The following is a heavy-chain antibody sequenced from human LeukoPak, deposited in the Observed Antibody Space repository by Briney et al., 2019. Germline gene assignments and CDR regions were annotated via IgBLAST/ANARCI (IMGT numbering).Heavy chain of an antibody. D-gene: IGHD3-3*01. CDR3: ASDINRYYDFWSGYYY. CDR1: GGTFSSYA. CDR2: IIPIFGTA. J-gene: IGHJ4*02. Sequence: ASVKVSCKASGGTFSSYAISWVRQAPGQGLEWMGGIIPIFGTANYAQKFQGRVTITTDESTSTAYMELSSLRSEDTAVYCCASDINRYYDFWSGYYYWGQGTLVTVSS. V-gene: IGHV1-69*05.